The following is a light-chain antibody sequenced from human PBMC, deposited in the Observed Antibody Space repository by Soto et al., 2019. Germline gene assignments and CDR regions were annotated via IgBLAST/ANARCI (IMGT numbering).Light chain of an antibody. J-gene: IGLJ2*01. CDR2: DVS. V-gene: IGLV2-11*01. Sequence: QSALTQPRSVSGSPGQSVTFSCTGTSGDVGGYNSVSWYQQHPAKAPKVIIYDVSKRPSGVPDRISGSKSGNTASLTISGLQAEDDADYYCCSYAGINTLVFGGGTKLTVL. CDR3: CSYAGINTLV. CDR1: SGDVGGYNS.